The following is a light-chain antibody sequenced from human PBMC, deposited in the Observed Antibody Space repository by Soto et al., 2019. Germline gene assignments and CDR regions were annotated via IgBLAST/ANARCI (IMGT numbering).Light chain of an antibody. Sequence: QSVLTQPAFVSGYPGQSITISCTGTSSDVGGYNYVSWYQQHPGKAPKLMIYDVSNRPSGVSNRFSGSKSGNTASLTISGLQAEDEADYYCSSYTSSSTLLYVFGTGTKLTVL. V-gene: IGLV2-14*01. CDR1: SSDVGGYNY. CDR3: SSYTSSSTLLYV. CDR2: DVS. J-gene: IGLJ1*01.